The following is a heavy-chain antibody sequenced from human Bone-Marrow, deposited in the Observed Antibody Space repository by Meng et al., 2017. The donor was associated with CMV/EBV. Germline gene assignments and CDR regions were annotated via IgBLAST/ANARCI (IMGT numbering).Heavy chain of an antibody. CDR1: GYTFTGYY. CDR3: ARDNYYFWSGHSLILGYGMAV. D-gene: IGHD3-3*01. Sequence: ASVKVSCKASGYTFTGYYMHWVRQAPGQGLECMGWINPNSGGTNYAQKFQGRVTRTRDTSISTAYMELSRLRSDDTAVYYCARDNYYFWSGHSLILGYGMAVWGQGTTVTVSS. V-gene: IGHV1-2*02. J-gene: IGHJ6*02. CDR2: INPNSGGT.